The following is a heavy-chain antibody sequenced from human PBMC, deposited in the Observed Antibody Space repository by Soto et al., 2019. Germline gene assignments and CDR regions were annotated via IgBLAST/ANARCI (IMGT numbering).Heavy chain of an antibody. D-gene: IGHD5-18*01. CDR1: GGTFSSYA. CDR2: IIPIFGTA. J-gene: IGHJ6*02. V-gene: IGHV1-69*12. CDR3: ARDERVNVDTAMGGDYYYYYGMDV. Sequence: QVQLVQSGAEVKKPGSSVKVSCKASGGTFSSYAISWVRQASGQGLEWMGGIIPIFGTANYAQKFQGRVTITADESTSTAYMELSSLRSEDTAVYYCARDERVNVDTAMGGDYYYYYGMDVWGQGTTVTVSS.